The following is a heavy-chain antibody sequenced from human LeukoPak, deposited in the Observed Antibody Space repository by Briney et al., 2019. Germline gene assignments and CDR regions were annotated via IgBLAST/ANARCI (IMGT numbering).Heavy chain of an antibody. Sequence: PGGSLRLSCAASGFTFSNYVMSWVRQAPGKRLEWVSALTASGGTTYYGDSVKGRFTISRDNSKNTLYLQMNSLRAEDTAVYYCAKDREGGSSGYYYGMDVWGQGTTVTVSS. CDR1: GFTFSNYV. V-gene: IGHV3-23*01. CDR2: LTASGGTT. D-gene: IGHD3-22*01. J-gene: IGHJ6*02. CDR3: AKDREGGSSGYYYGMDV.